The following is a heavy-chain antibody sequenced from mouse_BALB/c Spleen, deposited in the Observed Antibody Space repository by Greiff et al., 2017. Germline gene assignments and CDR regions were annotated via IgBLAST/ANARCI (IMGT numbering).Heavy chain of an antibody. CDR2: IWGDGST. D-gene: IGHD2-1*01. CDR3: AALKGNYDYYAMDD. V-gene: IGHV2-3*01. Sequence: QVQLQQSGPGLVAPSQSLSITCTVSGFSLTSYDLSWVRQHPGQGLEWLGVIWGDGSTNYHSALISRRSISKDNSKSQVFLKLNSLQTDDTATYYCAALKGNYDYYAMDDWGQGTAVTVS. J-gene: IGHJ4*01. CDR1: GFSLTSYD.